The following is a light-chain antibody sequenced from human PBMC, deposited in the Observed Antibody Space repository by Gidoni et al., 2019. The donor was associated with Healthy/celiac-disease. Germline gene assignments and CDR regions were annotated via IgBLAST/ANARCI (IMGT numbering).Light chain of an antibody. CDR3: QKYGSSPQT. CDR1: QSVSSSY. V-gene: IGKV3-20*01. Sequence: EIVLTQSPGTLSLSPGERATLSCRASQSVSSSYLAWYQQKPGQATRLLIYGASSRATGIPDRFSGSGSGTDFTLTISRLEPEDFAVYYCQKYGSSPQTFGGGTKVEIK. CDR2: GAS. J-gene: IGKJ4*01.